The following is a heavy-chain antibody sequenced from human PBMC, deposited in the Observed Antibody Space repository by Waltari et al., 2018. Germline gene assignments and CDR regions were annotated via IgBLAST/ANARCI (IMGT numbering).Heavy chain of an antibody. CDR3: AQDLHALGTYYNPFDH. D-gene: IGHD3-10*01. CDR1: RFTFCRFS. V-gene: IGHV3-23*01. J-gene: IGHJ4*02. CDR2: VKYNDERT. Sequence: EVHVLESGGALVQPGGSLRLSCSVVRFTFCRFSILWVRQVPGNELQWGAAVKYNDERTDYADSVKGRFTISRDNSKNTLFLQMDSLRAEDTATYYCAQDLHALGTYYNPFDHWGQGTLVTVSS.